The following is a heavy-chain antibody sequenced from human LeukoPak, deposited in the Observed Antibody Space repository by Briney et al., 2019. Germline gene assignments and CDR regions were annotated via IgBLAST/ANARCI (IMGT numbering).Heavy chain of an antibody. CDR2: ISGDGGST. Sequence: PGGSLRPSCAASGFTFDDYAMHWVRQAPGKGLEWVSLISGDGGSTYYADSVKGRFTISRDNSKNSLYLQMNSLRAEDTALYYCAKDMSRYSSGWYSCGYWGQGTLVTVSS. V-gene: IGHV3-43D*03. CDR3: AKDMSRYSSGWYSCGY. D-gene: IGHD6-19*01. CDR1: GFTFDDYA. J-gene: IGHJ4*02.